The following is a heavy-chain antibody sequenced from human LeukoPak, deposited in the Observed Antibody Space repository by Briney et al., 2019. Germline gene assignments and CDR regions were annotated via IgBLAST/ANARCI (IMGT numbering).Heavy chain of an antibody. CDR1: GGSISSYY. V-gene: IGHV4-4*07. D-gene: IGHD3-16*01. CDR3: ARGYRRYPLGLYGMDV. CDR2: IYTSGST. J-gene: IGHJ6*02. Sequence: KSSETLSLTCTVSGGSISSYYWSWIRQPAGKGLEWIGRIYTSGSTNYNPSLKSRVTMSVDTSKNQFSLKLSSVTAADTAVYYCARGYRRYPLGLYGMDVWGQGTTVTVSS.